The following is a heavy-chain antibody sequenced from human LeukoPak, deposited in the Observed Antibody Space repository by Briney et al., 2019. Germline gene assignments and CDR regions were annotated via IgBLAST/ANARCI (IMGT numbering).Heavy chain of an antibody. Sequence: GGSLRLSCAASGFTFSGSAMHWVRQASGKGLEWVGRIKSKTNNYATAYAASVKGRFTISRDDSKNTAYLQMNSLKTEDTAVYYCTRWGDGDQTPFDYWGQGTLVTVSS. V-gene: IGHV3-73*01. CDR3: TRWGDGDQTPFDY. D-gene: IGHD4-17*01. CDR1: GFTFSGSA. J-gene: IGHJ4*02. CDR2: IKSKTNNYAT.